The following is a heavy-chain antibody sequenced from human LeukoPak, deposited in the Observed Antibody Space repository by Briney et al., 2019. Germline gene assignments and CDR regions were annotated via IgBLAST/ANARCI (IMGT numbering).Heavy chain of an antibody. V-gene: IGHV4-4*07. CDR2: IYTSGST. CDR1: GGSISSYY. CDR3: ARDGFTAGFDY. Sequence: SETLSLTCTFSGGSISSYYWSWIRQPAGKGLEGIGRIYTSGSTNYNPSIKSRVTMSVDTSKNQFSLKLSSVTAADTAVYYCARDGFTAGFDYWGQGTLVTVSS. D-gene: IGHD6-19*01. J-gene: IGHJ4*02.